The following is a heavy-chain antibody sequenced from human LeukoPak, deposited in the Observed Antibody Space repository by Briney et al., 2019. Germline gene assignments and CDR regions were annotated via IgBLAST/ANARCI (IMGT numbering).Heavy chain of an antibody. CDR3: ARLAAAGTY. CDR1: GFSFSSDW. Sequence: GGSLRLSCAASGFSFSSDWMHWVRQAPGKGRVWVSRIISGGGSTSYAVSVKGRFTTSRDNGKNTLYLQMNSLRAKDTAVYSCARLAAAGTYWGQGNLVPVSS. CDR2: IISGGGST. J-gene: IGHJ4*02. V-gene: IGHV3-74*01. D-gene: IGHD6-13*01.